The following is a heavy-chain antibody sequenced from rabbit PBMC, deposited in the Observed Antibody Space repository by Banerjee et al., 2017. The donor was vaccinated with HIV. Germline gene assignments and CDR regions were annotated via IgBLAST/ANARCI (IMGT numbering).Heavy chain of an antibody. D-gene: IGHD4-1*01. CDR3: ARDGSGWGANFNL. CDR1: GFSFSSSYW. V-gene: IGHV1S45*01. J-gene: IGHJ4*01. Sequence: QEQLEESGGDLVQPEGSLTLTCTASGFSFSSSYWICWVRQAPGKGLEWIGCIDTGSGSTYYASWAKGRFTISKTSSTTVTLQLNSLTAADTATYFCARDGSGWGANFNLWGPGTLVTVS. CDR2: IDTGSGST.